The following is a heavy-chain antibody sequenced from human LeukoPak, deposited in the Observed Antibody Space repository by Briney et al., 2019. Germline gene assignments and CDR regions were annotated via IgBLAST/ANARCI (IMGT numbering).Heavy chain of an antibody. V-gene: IGHV4-59*01. CDR2: NYDSGST. CDR1: GGSISRYY. Sequence: SETLCLTRAVSGGSISRYYCSWRREPPGKGLEWIGYNYDSGSTNYNPTLKSRVTISVDTSKNQFSLRLSSVTAADTAVYYCIAAAGGAFDIWGQGTMVTVSS. D-gene: IGHD6-13*01. J-gene: IGHJ3*02. CDR3: IAAAGGAFDI.